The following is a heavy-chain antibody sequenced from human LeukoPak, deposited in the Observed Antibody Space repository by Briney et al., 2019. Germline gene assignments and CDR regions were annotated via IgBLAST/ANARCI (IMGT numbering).Heavy chain of an antibody. D-gene: IGHD2-15*01. V-gene: IGHV3-23*01. CDR2: ISGSGGIT. CDR1: GFTFSNYA. J-gene: IGHJ4*02. CDR3: AKGGVMVVATHDS. Sequence: GGSLRLSYAASGFTFSNYAMSWVRQAPGKGLEWVSAISGSGGITYHADSVKGRFTISRDNSKNTLYLQVNSLRADDTAVYYCAKGGVMVVATHDSWGQGTLVTVSS.